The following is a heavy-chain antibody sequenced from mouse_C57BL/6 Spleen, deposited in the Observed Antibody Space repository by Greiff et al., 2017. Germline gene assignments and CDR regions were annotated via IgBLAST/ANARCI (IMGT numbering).Heavy chain of an antibody. CDR3: ARRDYGVDY. J-gene: IGHJ4*01. CDR2: INPSTGGT. Sequence: EVQLVESGPELVKPGASVKISCKASGYSFTGYYMNWVKQSPEKSLEWIGEINPSTGGTTYNQKIKAKATLTVDKSSSTAYMQLKSLTSEDSAVYYCARRDYGVDYWGQGTSVTVSS. CDR1: GYSFTGYY. V-gene: IGHV1-42*01.